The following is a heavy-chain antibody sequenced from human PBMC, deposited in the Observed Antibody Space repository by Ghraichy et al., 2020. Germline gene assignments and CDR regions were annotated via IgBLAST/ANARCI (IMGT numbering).Heavy chain of an antibody. V-gene: IGHV4-59*01. CDR3: ATQGSGYGLVFDY. CDR2: IYYSGST. Sequence: SETLSLTCTVSDASISSYYWSWIRQPPGKGLEWIGYIYYSGSTNYNPSIKSRVTISVDTSKNQFSLKLSSVTAADTAVYYCATQGSGYGLVFDYWGQGTLVTVSS. CDR1: DASISSYY. D-gene: IGHD5-12*01. J-gene: IGHJ4*02.